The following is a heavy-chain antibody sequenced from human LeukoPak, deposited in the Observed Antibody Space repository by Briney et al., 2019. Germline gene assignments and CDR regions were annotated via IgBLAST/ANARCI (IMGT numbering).Heavy chain of an antibody. D-gene: IGHD3-22*01. V-gene: IGHV4-30-4*01. CDR3: ARVYYYDSSGYLYYFDY. CDR1: GGSVSSGDYY. J-gene: IGHJ4*02. Sequence: SETLSLTCTVSGGSVSSGDYYWSWIRQPPGKGLEWIGYIYYSGSTYYNPSLKSRVTISVDTSKNQFSLKLSSVTAADTAVYYCARVYYYDSSGYLYYFDYWGQGTLVTVSS. CDR2: IYYSGST.